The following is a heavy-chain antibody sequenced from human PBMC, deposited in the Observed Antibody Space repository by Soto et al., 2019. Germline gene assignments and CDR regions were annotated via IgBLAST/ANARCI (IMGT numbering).Heavy chain of an antibody. J-gene: IGHJ5*02. CDR1: GYTFTNYW. D-gene: IGHD3-10*01. CDR2: IYPGDSDT. CDR3: SKSNTMGGGYNWFDT. Sequence: GESLKISCKTSGYTFTNYWIGWVRQMPGKGLEWMGMIYPGDSDTRYSPSFQGQVTISADKSTSTAYLQWSSLKASDTAMSYCSKSNTMGGGYNWFDTWGQGTLVTV. V-gene: IGHV5-51*01.